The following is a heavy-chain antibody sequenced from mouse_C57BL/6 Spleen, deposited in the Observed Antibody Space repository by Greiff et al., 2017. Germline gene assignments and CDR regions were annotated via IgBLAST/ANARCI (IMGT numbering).Heavy chain of an antibody. J-gene: IGHJ2*01. CDR3: AREAYYSNYFDY. V-gene: IGHV3-6*01. CDR2: ISYDGSN. Sequence: EVKLMESGPGLVKPSQSLSLTCSVTGYSITSGYYWNWIRQFPGNKLEWMGYISYDGSNNYNPSLKNRISITRDTSKNQFFLKLNSVTTEDTATYYCAREAYYSNYFDYWGQGTTLTVSS. D-gene: IGHD2-5*01. CDR1: GYSITSGYY.